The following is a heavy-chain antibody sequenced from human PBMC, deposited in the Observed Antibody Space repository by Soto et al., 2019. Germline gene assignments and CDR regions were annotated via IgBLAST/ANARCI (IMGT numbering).Heavy chain of an antibody. D-gene: IGHD6-13*01. CDR1: GGTISSGDYY. CDR2: IYYSGST. CDR3: AREAAAENKWVDY. Sequence: QGQLQESGPGLVKPSQTLSLTCTVSGGTISSGDYYWSRIRQPPGKGLEWIGYIYYSGSTYYNPSLKSRVTISVDKSKNQFSLKLSSVTAADTAVYYCAREAAAENKWVDYWGQGTLVTVSS. J-gene: IGHJ4*02. V-gene: IGHV4-30-4*01.